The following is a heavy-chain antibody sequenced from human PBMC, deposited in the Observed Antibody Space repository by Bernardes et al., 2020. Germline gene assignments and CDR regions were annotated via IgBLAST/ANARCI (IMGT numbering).Heavy chain of an antibody. J-gene: IGHJ4*02. Sequence: SETLSLTCGVYGGSFNGFYWTWIRQPPGKGLEWIGEINHSGSTNYNPSLKSRVTISVDTSKNHFSLKLSSVTAADTAVYYCARGPRLPLPNYYDTSGYFYWGKGTLVTVSS. D-gene: IGHD3-22*01. CDR3: ARGPRLPLPNYYDTSGYFY. V-gene: IGHV4-34*01. CDR1: GGSFNGFY. CDR2: INHSGST.